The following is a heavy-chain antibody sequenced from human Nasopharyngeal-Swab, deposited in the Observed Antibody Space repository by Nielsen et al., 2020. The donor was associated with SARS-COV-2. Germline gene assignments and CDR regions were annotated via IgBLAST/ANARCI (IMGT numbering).Heavy chain of an antibody. CDR1: GFTFSSYW. Sequence: GESLKISCAASGFTFSSYWMSWVRQAPGKGLEWVANIKQDGSEKYYVDSVKGRFTISRDNAKNSLYLQMNSLRAEDTAVYYCARDTGSGWSMAVWGQGTTVTVSS. J-gene: IGHJ6*02. V-gene: IGHV3-7*01. D-gene: IGHD6-19*01. CDR3: ARDTGSGWSMAV. CDR2: IKQDGSEK.